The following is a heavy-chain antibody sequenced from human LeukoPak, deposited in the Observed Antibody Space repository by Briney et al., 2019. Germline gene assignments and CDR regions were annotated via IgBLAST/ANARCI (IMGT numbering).Heavy chain of an antibody. CDR2: MNPNSGNT. CDR3: ARGASRSFDY. CDR1: VYTFSTYY. V-gene: IGHV1-8*03. Sequence: GASVKVSCKASVYTFSTYYINWVRQAAGQGLEWMGWMNPNSGNTGYTEKFQGRVTFTRNPSISTAYMELSSLRSQDTAVYYCARGASRSFDYWGQGTPVTVSS. J-gene: IGHJ4*02.